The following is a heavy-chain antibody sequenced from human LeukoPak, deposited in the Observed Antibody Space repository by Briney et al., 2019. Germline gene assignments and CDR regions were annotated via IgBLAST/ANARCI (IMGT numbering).Heavy chain of an antibody. J-gene: IGHJ4*02. Sequence: SETLSLTCSVSGASIRTGGYYWSWLRQHPGKGLEWIGYIYNSGNTYYSPSLKRRSIISGDTSKNQFSLRLRSVTAADTAVYYCARVVHEVGNYFDYWGQGTLVTVSS. CDR3: ARVVHEVGNYFDY. CDR1: GASIRTGGYY. D-gene: IGHD1-26*01. CDR2: IYNSGNT. V-gene: IGHV4-31*03.